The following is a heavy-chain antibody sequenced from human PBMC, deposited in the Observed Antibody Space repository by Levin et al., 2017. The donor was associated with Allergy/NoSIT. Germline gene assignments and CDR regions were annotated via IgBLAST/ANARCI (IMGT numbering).Heavy chain of an antibody. D-gene: IGHD1-14*01. CDR2: ITYGVGNK. CDR3: AKEQSRGFYRTADY. CDR1: GFTSSSCG. J-gene: IGHJ4*02. Sequence: GESLKISCAASGFTSSSCGMHWVRQAPGEGLEWVAVITYGVGNKYYADSVKGRFTISRDDAKNTVYLEMNSLRDEDTAVYYCAKEQSRGFYRTADYWGQGTLVTVSS. V-gene: IGHV3-30*18.